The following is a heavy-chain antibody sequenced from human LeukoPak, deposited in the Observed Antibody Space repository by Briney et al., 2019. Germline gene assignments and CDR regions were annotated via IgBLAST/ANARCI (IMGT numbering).Heavy chain of an antibody. Sequence: SETLSLTCTVSGDSISSSNRYHWGWIRQPPGKGLEWIGSIHHSGNTYYNPSLKSRVTISVDTSKNQFSLNLSSVTAADTAVYYCARSSLRYFDWFSNNWLDPWGQGTLVTVSS. CDR2: IHHSGNT. D-gene: IGHD3-9*01. V-gene: IGHV4-39*01. CDR1: GDSISSSNRYH. J-gene: IGHJ5*02. CDR3: ARSSLRYFDWFSNNWLDP.